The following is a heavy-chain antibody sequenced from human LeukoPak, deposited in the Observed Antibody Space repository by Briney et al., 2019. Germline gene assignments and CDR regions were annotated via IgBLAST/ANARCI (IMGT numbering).Heavy chain of an antibody. J-gene: IGHJ4*02. CDR2: ISPGSTTI. CDR3: ARGVDY. V-gene: IGHV3-48*02. CDR1: GFTFRTYR. Sequence: GGSLRLSCEPSGFTFRTYRMNWVRQAPGKGLEWVSYISPGSTTIYYADSVKGRFTISRDNAKNSLYLQMNSLRDEDTAVYYCARGVDYWAREPWSPSPQ.